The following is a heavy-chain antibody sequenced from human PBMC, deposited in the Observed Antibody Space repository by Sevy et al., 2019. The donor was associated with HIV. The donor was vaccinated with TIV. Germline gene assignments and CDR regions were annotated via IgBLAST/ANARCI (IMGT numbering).Heavy chain of an antibody. CDR2: VRSKGDGGTA. CDR1: GFSFSDAW. J-gene: IGHJ1*01. CDR3: TTDGAD. Sequence: GESLKISCAASGFSFSDAWLSWVRQVPGKGLEWVGRVRSKGDGGTAEYAAPVKGRFTIARDDSKNTMYVQMNNLKNEDTGIYYCTTDGADWGQGTLVTVSS. V-gene: IGHV3-15*01.